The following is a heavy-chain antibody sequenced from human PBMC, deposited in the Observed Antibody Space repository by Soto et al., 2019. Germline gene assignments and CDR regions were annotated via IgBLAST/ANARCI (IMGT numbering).Heavy chain of an antibody. CDR2: TYYRSKWYT. CDR1: GGSVSINTAA. Sequence: SDTVALTCDICGGSVSINTAAWGWIKQSPSRGLEWLGRTYYRSKWYTEYAASVNSRMTINSDTSRNQFSLQLRSVSPEDTAVYYYARAGASGTYDSWGQGTVGT. J-gene: IGHJ4*02. D-gene: IGHD3-10*01. V-gene: IGHV6-1*01. CDR3: ARAGASGTYDS.